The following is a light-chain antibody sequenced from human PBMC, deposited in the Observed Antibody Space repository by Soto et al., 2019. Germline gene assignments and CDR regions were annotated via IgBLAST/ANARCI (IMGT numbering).Light chain of an antibody. Sequence: QSVLTQPPSASGAPGQRVTISCSGSTSNIGSNTVNWYQQLHGTAPKLRVYSNNQRPSGVPDRFSGSKSGTSASLAISGLQSEDEADSYCAAWDKSLEGYVFGTGTKVTVL. V-gene: IGLV1-44*01. CDR1: TSNIGSNT. CDR3: AAWDKSLEGYV. CDR2: SNN. J-gene: IGLJ1*01.